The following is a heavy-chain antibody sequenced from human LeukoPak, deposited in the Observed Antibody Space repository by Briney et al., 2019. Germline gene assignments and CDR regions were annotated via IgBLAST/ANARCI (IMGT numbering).Heavy chain of an antibody. CDR2: ISSSSSTI. CDR3: ARGGSGSSYLVHI. D-gene: IGHD1-26*01. V-gene: IGHV3-48*01. CDR1: GFAFNTYA. Sequence: GGSLRLSCAASGFAFNTYAMNWVRQAPGKGLEWVSYISSSSSTIFYADSVKGRFTISRDNAKNSLYLQMNSLRAEDTAVYYCARGGSGSSYLVHIWGQGTLVTVSS. J-gene: IGHJ4*02.